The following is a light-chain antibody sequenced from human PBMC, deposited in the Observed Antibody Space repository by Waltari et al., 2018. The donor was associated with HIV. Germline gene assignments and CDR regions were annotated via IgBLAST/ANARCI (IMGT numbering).Light chain of an antibody. V-gene: IGLV2-14*01. CDR2: EVS. Sequence: QSALTQPASVSGSPGPSITLSCTGTSSDAGGYNYLSWYQQHPGKAPKLMIYEVSNRPSGVSNRFSGSKSGNTASLTISGLQAEDEADYYCSSYTSSSTLVFGTGTKVTVL. J-gene: IGLJ1*01. CDR3: SSYTSSSTLV. CDR1: SSDAGGYNY.